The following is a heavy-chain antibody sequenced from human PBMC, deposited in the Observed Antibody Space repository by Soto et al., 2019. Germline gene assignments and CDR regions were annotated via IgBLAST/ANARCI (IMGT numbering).Heavy chain of an antibody. V-gene: IGHV3-23*01. Sequence: TGGSLRLSCAASGFTFSSYAMSWVRQAPGKGLEWVSAISGSGGSTYYADSVKGRFTISRDNSKNTLYLQMNSLRAEDTAVYYCAKELTGNYWHFDDYWGQGTLVSVSS. CDR2: ISGSGGST. CDR1: GFTFSSYA. CDR3: AKELTGNYWHFDDY. J-gene: IGHJ4*02. D-gene: IGHD1-7*01.